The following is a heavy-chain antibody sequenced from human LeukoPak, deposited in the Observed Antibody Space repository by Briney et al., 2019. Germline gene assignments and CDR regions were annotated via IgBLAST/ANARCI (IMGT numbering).Heavy chain of an antibody. V-gene: IGHV4-34*01. D-gene: IGHD2-2*01. J-gene: IGHJ4*02. CDR1: GGSFSGYY. CDR3: ARVPYCSSTSCYPYYFDY. CDR2: INHSGST. Sequence: SETLSLTCAVYGGSFSGYYWSWIRQPPGKGLEWIGEINHSGSTNYNPSLKSRVTISVDTSKYQFSLKLSSVTAADTAVYYCARVPYCSSTSCYPYYFDYWGQGTLVTVSS.